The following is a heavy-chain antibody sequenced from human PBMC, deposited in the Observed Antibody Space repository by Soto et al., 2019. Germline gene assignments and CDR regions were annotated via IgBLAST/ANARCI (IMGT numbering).Heavy chain of an antibody. Sequence: PSETLSLTCTVSGGSISSSSYYWGWIRQPPGKGLEWIGSIYYSGSTYYNPSLKSRVTISVDTSKNQFSLKLSSVTAADTAVYYCARQRPITIFGVVIRPYYFDYWGQGTLVTVSS. V-gene: IGHV4-39*01. J-gene: IGHJ4*02. D-gene: IGHD3-3*01. CDR3: ARQRPITIFGVVIRPYYFDY. CDR2: IYYSGST. CDR1: GGSISSSSYY.